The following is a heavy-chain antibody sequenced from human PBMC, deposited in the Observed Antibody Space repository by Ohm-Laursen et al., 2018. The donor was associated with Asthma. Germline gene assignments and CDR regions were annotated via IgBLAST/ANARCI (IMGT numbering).Heavy chain of an antibody. CDR2: INSGGGT. J-gene: IGHJ6*02. CDR1: GFTFSSYA. CDR3: AKVGAWPHYYYFGTDV. D-gene: IGHD5-12*01. Sequence: SLRLSCSASGFTFSSYAMSWVRQAPGKGLEWVSAINSGGGTTYGDSVKGRFTISRDNSKNTVYLAMNSLGAEDTAVYFCAKVGAWPHYYYFGTDVWGQGTTVTVSS. V-gene: IGHV3-23*01.